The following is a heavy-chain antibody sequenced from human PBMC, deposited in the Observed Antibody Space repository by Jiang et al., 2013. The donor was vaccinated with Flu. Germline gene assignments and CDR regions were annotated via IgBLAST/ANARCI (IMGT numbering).Heavy chain of an antibody. CDR2: INTNTGNP. D-gene: IGHD3-22*01. CDR3: ARVPMYYYDSSGYALYYFDY. V-gene: IGHV7-4-1*02. J-gene: IGHJ4*02. Sequence: SGSELKKPGASVKVSCKASGYTFTSYAMNWVRQAPGQGLEWMGWINTNTGNPTYAQGFTGRFVFSLDTSVSTAYLQISSLKAEDTAVYYCARVPMYYYDSSGYALYYFDYWGQGTLVTVSS. CDR1: GYTFTSYA.